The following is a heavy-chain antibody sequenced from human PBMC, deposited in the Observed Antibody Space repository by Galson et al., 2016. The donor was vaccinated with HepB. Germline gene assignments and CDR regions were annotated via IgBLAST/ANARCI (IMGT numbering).Heavy chain of an antibody. CDR1: GFSLSTSGMY. V-gene: IGHV2-70*01. Sequence: PALVKPTQTLTLTCTFSGFSLSTSGMYVTWIRQPPGKALEWLALINWDDDKYYNTPLKTRLTISKDTSKNQVVLTMTNMDPVDTATYYCARTIRFLHVYGMDVWGQGTTVTVSS. D-gene: IGHD3-3*01. J-gene: IGHJ6*02. CDR3: ARTIRFLHVYGMDV. CDR2: INWDDDK.